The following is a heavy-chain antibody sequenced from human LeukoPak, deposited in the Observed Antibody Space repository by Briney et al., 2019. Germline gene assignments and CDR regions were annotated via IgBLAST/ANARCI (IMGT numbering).Heavy chain of an antibody. CDR1: GGSISSYY. CDR3: AREGPTKGIAARRPSNWFDP. V-gene: IGHV4-59*01. J-gene: IGHJ5*02. CDR2: IYYSGST. Sequence: PSETLSLTCTVSGGSISSYYWSWIRQPPGKGLEWIGYIYYSGSTNYNPSLKSRVTISVDTSKNQFSLKLSSVTAADTAVYYCAREGPTKGIAARRPSNWFDPWGQGTLVTVSS. D-gene: IGHD6-6*01.